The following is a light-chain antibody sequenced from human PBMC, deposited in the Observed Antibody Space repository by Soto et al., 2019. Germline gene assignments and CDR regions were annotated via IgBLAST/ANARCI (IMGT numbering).Light chain of an antibody. Sequence: QSALTQPPSASGSPGQSVTISCTGTTSDVGGYNYVSWYQLHPGKVPKLIISEVNKRPSGVPDRFSSSKSGSTASLTVSGLQAEDEADYFCSSYAGSKNFILFGGGTKVTVL. V-gene: IGLV2-8*01. CDR3: SSYAGSKNFIL. CDR2: EVN. J-gene: IGLJ2*01. CDR1: TSDVGGYNY.